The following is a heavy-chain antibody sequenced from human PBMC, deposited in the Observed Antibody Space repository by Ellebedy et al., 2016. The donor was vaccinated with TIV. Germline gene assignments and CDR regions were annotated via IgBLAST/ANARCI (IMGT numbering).Heavy chain of an antibody. D-gene: IGHD3-9*01. CDR3: ARGAYHEILTAFSRFDP. J-gene: IGHJ5*02. CDR2: SIPVLGRT. V-gene: IGHV1-69*10. Sequence: AASVKVSCKASGGYTPGGSFSDYAMTWVRQAPGQGLEWMGESIPVLGRTNYAEKFQGRVTITEDTSTTTGYMELTGLRSDDTAVYYCARGAYHEILTAFSRFDPWGQGTLVTVSS. CDR1: GGYTPGGSFSDYA.